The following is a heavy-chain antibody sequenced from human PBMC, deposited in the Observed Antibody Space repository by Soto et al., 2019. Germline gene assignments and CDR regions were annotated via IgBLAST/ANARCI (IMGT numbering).Heavy chain of an antibody. Sequence: GGSLRLSCAASGFTFSDYYMSWIRQAPGKGLEWVSYISSSGSTIYYADSVKGRFTISRDNAKISLYLQMNSLRAEDTAVYYCARGSYYDFWSGYYSYYYYYYMDVWGKGTTVTVSS. D-gene: IGHD3-3*01. J-gene: IGHJ6*03. CDR1: GFTFSDYY. V-gene: IGHV3-11*01. CDR2: ISSSGSTI. CDR3: ARGSYYDFWSGYYSYYYYYYMDV.